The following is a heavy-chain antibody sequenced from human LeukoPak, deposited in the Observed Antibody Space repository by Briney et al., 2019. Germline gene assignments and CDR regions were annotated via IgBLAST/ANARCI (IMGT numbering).Heavy chain of an antibody. CDR3: AKDYGDFTYFDY. V-gene: IGHV3-23*01. CDR1: GFAFSSYA. CDR2: ISGSGGST. Sequence: GGSLRLSCAASGFAFSSYAMSWVRQAPGKGLEWVSAISGSGGSTYYADSVKGRFTISRDNSKNTLYLQMNSLRAEDTAVYYCAKDYGDFTYFDYWGQGTLVTVSS. D-gene: IGHD4-17*01. J-gene: IGHJ4*02.